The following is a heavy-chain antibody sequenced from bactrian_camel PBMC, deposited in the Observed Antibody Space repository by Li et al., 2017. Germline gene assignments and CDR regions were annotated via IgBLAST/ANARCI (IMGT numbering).Heavy chain of an antibody. D-gene: IGHD2*01. Sequence: VQLVESGGGSVQAGGSLRLSCASSGSIYGTLCMGWVRQAPGKEREGVAAISPASGRRYYGDSVKGRFTISQDDAKNTVYLQMNSLKPEDTAMYYCAARGPYCYTKLSVRDFTYWGQGTQVTVS. CDR2: ISPASGRR. CDR1: GSIYGTLC. V-gene: IGHV3S40*01. J-gene: IGHJ6*01. CDR3: AARGPYCYTKLSVRDFTY.